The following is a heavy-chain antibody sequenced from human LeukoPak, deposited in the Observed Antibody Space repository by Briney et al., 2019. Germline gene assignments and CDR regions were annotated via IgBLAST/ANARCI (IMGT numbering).Heavy chain of an antibody. D-gene: IGHD3-10*01. CDR2: ISEDGSEK. J-gene: IGHJ3*02. V-gene: IGHV3-7*01. CDR1: GFTLSPYW. Sequence: PGGSLRLSCAASGFTLSPYWMSWVRQAPGKGLEWVATISEDGSEKYYVDSVKGRFSVSRDNAKNSLYLEMNSLRAEDTAVYHCARLALFYGLGVIGGQGTKATVSS. CDR3: ARLALFYGLGVI.